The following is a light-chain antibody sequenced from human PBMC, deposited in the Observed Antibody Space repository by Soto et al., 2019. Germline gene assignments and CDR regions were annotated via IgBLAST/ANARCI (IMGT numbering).Light chain of an antibody. CDR1: SSDVGGYNY. V-gene: IGLV2-14*01. J-gene: IGLJ2*01. CDR3: RSYTSRSTLVVV. Sequence: QSALTQPASVSGSPGQSITISCTGTSSDVGGYNYVSWYQQHPGKAPKLMIYDVSNRPSGVSNRFSGSKSGNTASLTISGLPCEDEADYYCRSYTSRSTLVVVFGGGTKLTVL. CDR2: DVS.